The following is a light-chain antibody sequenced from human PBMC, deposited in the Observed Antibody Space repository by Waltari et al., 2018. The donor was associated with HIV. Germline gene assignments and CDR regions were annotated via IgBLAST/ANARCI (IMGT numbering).Light chain of an antibody. CDR2: WAS. CDR1: QSVLFSSNNKNY. Sequence: DIVMTQSPDSLAVSLGERATINCKSSQSVLFSSNNKNYLAWFQQKPGQPPKLLIYWASSRESGVPDRFSGSGAGTDFTLTISSLQAEDVAVYYCRQYYTLPLSFGPGTKVEIK. V-gene: IGKV4-1*01. CDR3: RQYYTLPLS. J-gene: IGKJ3*01.